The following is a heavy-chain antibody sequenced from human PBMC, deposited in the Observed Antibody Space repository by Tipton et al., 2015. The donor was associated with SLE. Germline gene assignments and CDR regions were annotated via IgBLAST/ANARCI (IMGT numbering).Heavy chain of an antibody. Sequence: SLRLSCAASGFLVSNNYMTWVRQAPGKGLEWVANIRQHGNEQYYVDSVKGRFTISRDNAKNSLYLQMSTLRVEDTAVYYCVRGRSWFDPWGQGALVTVSS. CDR1: GFLVSNNY. V-gene: IGHV3-7*04. CDR2: IRQHGNEQ. CDR3: VRGRSWFDP. J-gene: IGHJ5*02.